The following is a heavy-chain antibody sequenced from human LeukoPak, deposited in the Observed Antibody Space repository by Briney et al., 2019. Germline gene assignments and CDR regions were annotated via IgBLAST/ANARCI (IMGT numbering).Heavy chain of an antibody. CDR1: GFTFSSYG. Sequence: QSGGSLRLSCAASGFTFSSYGMNWVRQAPGKGLEWVSYISSSGSTIYYADSVKGRFTISRDNAKNSLYLQMNSLRAEDTAVYYCARGAFLSGSYYSDYWGQGTLVTVSS. J-gene: IGHJ4*02. D-gene: IGHD1-26*01. CDR3: ARGAFLSGSYYSDY. CDR2: ISSSGSTI. V-gene: IGHV3-48*03.